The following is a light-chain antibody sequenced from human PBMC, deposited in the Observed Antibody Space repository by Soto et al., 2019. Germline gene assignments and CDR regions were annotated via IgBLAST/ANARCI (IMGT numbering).Light chain of an antibody. Sequence: DIQMTQSPSSLSASVGDRVTITCRASQSISSYLNWYQQKPGKAPKLLIYSASSLQSGVPSRFSGSGYGTHFTLTISSLQPEDFATYYCQQRYSTPLTFGGGTKVQIK. CDR2: SAS. CDR1: QSISSY. V-gene: IGKV1-39*01. CDR3: QQRYSTPLT. J-gene: IGKJ4*01.